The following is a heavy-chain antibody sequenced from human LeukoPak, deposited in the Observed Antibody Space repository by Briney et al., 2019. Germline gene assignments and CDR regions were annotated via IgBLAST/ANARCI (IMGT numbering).Heavy chain of an antibody. V-gene: IGHV1-18*01. CDR2: ISAYNGNT. J-gene: IGHJ4*02. Sequence: ASVRIPRKASGYTFSSYGISWVRQAPGQGLEWMGWISAYNGNTNYAQNFQGRVTMTTDTSTNTAYIELRSLRSDDTAVYYCARDRPRSSSSEYYFDYWAQGPLVTVSS. CDR3: ARDRPRSSSSEYYFDY. D-gene: IGHD6-6*01. CDR1: GYTFSSYG.